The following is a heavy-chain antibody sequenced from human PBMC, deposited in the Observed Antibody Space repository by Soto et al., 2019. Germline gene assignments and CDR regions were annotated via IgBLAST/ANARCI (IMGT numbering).Heavy chain of an antibody. CDR3: AKDLGSSPPGDF. CDR1: GFTFSSYA. V-gene: IGHV3-23*01. D-gene: IGHD6-6*01. Sequence: VQVLESGGGLVQPGGSLRLSCAASGFTFSSYAMGWVRQAPGKGLEWVASISLSGDNTYYPDSVRGRFTISRDISKNTLYLQMNSLRVADTALYYCAKDLGSSPPGDFWGRGTLVTVSS. CDR2: ISLSGDNT. J-gene: IGHJ4*02.